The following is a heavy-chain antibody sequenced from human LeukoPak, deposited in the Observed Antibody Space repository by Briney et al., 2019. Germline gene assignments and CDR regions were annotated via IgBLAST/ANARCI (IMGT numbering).Heavy chain of an antibody. CDR3: ARAPYNWNCAGYFDY. CDR1: ALSISIYY. V-gene: IGHV4-59*01. J-gene: IGHJ4*02. Sequence: SATLSLTYTLAALSISIYYWSSIRQHPGKGLEWTGYIYYSGSTNYNPSLKSRVTISVDTSKNQFSLKLSSVTAADTAVYYCARAPYNWNCAGYFDYWGQGTLVSVSS. D-gene: IGHD1-7*01. CDR2: IYYSGST.